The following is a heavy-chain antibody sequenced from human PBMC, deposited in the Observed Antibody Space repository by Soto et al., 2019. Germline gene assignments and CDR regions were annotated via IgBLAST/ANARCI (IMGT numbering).Heavy chain of an antibody. CDR2: FYASGYT. CDR1: GGSISNYY. J-gene: IGHJ4*02. CDR3: ARGNQVAMSDY. Sequence: SETLSLTCAVSGGSISNYYWSWIRRPAGKGLEWIGRFYASGYTNYNPSLKSRVTMSLDISKNQFSLRLSSVTAADTAVYYCARGNQVAMSDYWGQGTLVTVSS. V-gene: IGHV4-4*07.